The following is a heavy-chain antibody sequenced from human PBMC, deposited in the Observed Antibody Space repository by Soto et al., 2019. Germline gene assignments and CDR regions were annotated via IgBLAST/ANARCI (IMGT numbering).Heavy chain of an antibody. V-gene: IGHV3-11*06. J-gene: IGHJ4*02. Sequence: PGGSLRLSCAASGFTFSDYYMSWIRQAPGKGLEWVSYISSSSSYTNYADSVKGRFTISRDNAKNSLYLQMNSLRAEDTAVYYCARGSEDSSGYSWRPHFFDYWGQGSLVTVSS. CDR3: ARGSEDSSGYSWRPHFFDY. D-gene: IGHD3-22*01. CDR1: GFTFSDYY. CDR2: ISSSSSYT.